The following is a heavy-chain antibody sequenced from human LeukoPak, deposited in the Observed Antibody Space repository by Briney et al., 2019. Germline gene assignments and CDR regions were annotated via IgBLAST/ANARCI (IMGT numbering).Heavy chain of an antibody. CDR1: GFTFSSYS. CDR3: ARVPLSYGILTGYYTPLEYYYYGMDV. J-gene: IGHJ6*02. CDR2: ISSSSSYI. Sequence: GGSLRLSCAASGFTFSSYSMNWVRQAPGKGLEWVSSISSSSSYIYYADSVKGRFTISRDNAKNSLYLQMNSLRAEDTAVYYCARVPLSYGILTGYYTPLEYYYYGMDVWGQGTTVTVSS. V-gene: IGHV3-21*01. D-gene: IGHD3-9*01.